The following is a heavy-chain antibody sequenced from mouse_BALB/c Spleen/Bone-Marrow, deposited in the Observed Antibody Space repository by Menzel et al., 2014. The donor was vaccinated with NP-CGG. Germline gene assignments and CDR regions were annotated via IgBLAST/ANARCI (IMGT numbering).Heavy chain of an antibody. CDR3: ARYGGRYYAMDY. Sequence: VQLKQSGAELVKPGASVKLSCTASGFNIKDTYMHRVKQRPEQGLEWIGRIDPANGNTNYDPRFQGKATITADTSSNTAYLQLSSLTSEDTAVYYCARYGGRYYAMDYWGQGTSVTVSS. CDR2: IDPANGNT. CDR1: GFNIKDTY. V-gene: IGHV14-3*02. D-gene: IGHD1-1*01. J-gene: IGHJ4*01.